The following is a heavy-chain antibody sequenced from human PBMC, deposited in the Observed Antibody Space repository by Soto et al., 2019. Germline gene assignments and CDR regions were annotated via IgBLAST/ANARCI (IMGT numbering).Heavy chain of an antibody. CDR2: ISYDGSNK. CDR1: GFTFSSYA. Sequence: QVQLVESGGGVVQPGRSLRLSCAASGFTFSSYAMHWVRQAPGKGLEWVAVISYDGSNKYYADSVKGRFTISRDNSKNTLYLQMNSRRAEDTAVYYCARDRNCLDYWGQGTLVTVSS. D-gene: IGHD1-7*01. V-gene: IGHV3-30-3*01. CDR3: ARDRNCLDY. J-gene: IGHJ4*02.